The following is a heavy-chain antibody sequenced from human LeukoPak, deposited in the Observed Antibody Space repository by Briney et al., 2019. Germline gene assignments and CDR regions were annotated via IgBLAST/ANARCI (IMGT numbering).Heavy chain of an antibody. Sequence: ASVTVSRKASGYTFTSYAMNWVRQAPGQGLEWMGWINTNTGNPTYAQGFTGRFVFSLDTSVSTAYLQISSLKAEDTAVYYCAREIYYYGSGSPPSYWGQGTLVTVSS. D-gene: IGHD3-10*01. J-gene: IGHJ4*02. CDR1: GYTFTSYA. CDR3: AREIYYYGSGSPPSY. CDR2: INTNTGNP. V-gene: IGHV7-4-1*02.